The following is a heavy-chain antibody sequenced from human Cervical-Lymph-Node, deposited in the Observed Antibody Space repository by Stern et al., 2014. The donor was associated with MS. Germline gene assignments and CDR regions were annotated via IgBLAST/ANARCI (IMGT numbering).Heavy chain of an antibody. CDR3: ASESLGDCSGGSCYSNGFDP. Sequence: EVQLVESGGGLVQPGGSLRLSCAASGFTFNTNSMNWVRQAPGKGLEWISYISSDSGAIYYADSVKGRFTISRDNAKNSLYLQINSLRAEDTAVYYCASESLGDCSGGSCYSNGFDPWGQGTLVTVSS. V-gene: IGHV3-48*01. CDR2: ISSDSGAI. J-gene: IGHJ5*02. D-gene: IGHD2-15*01. CDR1: GFTFNTNS.